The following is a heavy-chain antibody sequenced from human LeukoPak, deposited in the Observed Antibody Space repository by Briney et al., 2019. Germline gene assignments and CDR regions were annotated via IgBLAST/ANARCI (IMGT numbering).Heavy chain of an antibody. CDR1: GYTFTGYY. V-gene: IGHV1-2*02. Sequence: ASVKVSCKASGYTFTGYYMHWVRQAPGQGLEWMGWINPNSGGTNYAQKFQGRVTMTRDTPISTAYMELSRLRSDDTAVYYCARVGDILTGHDAFDIWGQGTMVTVSS. CDR2: INPNSGGT. D-gene: IGHD3-9*01. J-gene: IGHJ3*02. CDR3: ARVGDILTGHDAFDI.